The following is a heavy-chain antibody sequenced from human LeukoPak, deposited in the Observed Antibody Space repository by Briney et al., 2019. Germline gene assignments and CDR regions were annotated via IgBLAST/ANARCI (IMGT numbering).Heavy chain of an antibody. CDR1: GYTFTNYG. CDR3: ARRLRTSGWVY. D-gene: IGHD6-19*01. CDR2: MNPNSGDT. Sequence: ASVKVSCEASGYTFTNYGFNWVRQATGQGLEWMGWMNPNSGDTGYAQKFQGRVTMTRNTSITTAYMELSSLRSEDTAIYYCARRLRTSGWVYWGQGTLVTVSS. V-gene: IGHV1-8*02. J-gene: IGHJ4*02.